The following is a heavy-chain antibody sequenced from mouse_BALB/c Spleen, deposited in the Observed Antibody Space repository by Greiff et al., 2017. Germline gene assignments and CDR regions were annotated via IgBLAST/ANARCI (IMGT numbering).Heavy chain of an antibody. CDR2: ISYSGST. D-gene: IGHD1-1*01. Sequence: VQLQQSGPSLVKPSQTLSLTCSVTGDSITSGYWNWIRKFPGNKLEYMGYISYSGSTYYNPSLKSRISITRDTSKNQYYLQLNSVTTEDTATYYCARRTVVADWAMDYWGQGTSVTVSS. J-gene: IGHJ4*01. CDR3: ARRTVVADWAMDY. V-gene: IGHV3-8*02. CDR1: GDSITSGY.